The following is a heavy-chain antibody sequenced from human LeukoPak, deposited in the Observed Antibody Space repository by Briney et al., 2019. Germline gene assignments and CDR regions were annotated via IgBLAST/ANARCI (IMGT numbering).Heavy chain of an antibody. Sequence: SVKVSCKASGGTFSSYAISWVRQAPGQGLEWMGGIIPIFGTANYAQKFQGRVTMTEDTSTDTAYMELSSLRSEDTAVYYCATGEMITFGGVIVKWGQGTLVTVSS. CDR2: IIPIFGTA. V-gene: IGHV1-69*06. CDR1: GGTFSSYA. J-gene: IGHJ4*02. D-gene: IGHD3-16*02. CDR3: ATGEMITFGGVIVK.